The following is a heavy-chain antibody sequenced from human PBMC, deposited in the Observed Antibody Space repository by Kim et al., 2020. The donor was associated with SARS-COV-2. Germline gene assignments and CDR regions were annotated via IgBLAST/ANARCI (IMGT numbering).Heavy chain of an antibody. CDR1: GFTFSDHY. CDR2: SRIKAKRYTT. CDR3: ARGNRGFDY. Sequence: GGSLRLSCAVSGFTFSDHYMDWVRQAPGKGLEWVGRSRIKAKRYTTEYAASVKGRFTISRDDSKNSLYLQMNSLKTEDTAVYYCARGNRGFDYWGQGTLVTVSS. V-gene: IGHV3-72*01. J-gene: IGHJ4*02.